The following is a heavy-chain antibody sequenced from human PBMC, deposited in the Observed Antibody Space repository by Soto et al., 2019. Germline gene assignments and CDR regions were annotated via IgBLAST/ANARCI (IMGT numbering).Heavy chain of an antibody. J-gene: IGHJ6*02. CDR1: GYTFSDFD. CDR3: ARGNPFNYAGFDV. D-gene: IGHD3-16*01. V-gene: IGHV1-8*01. CDR2: MNAKSGDT. Sequence: QAHLEQSGAELKRPGASVKVSCKASGYTFSDFDINWLRQASGQGPEWMGWMNAKSGDTFFPQRFQGKVNITWDTSLSTAYMEVGSLTSDDTAIYYCARGNPFNYAGFDVWGQGTTVAVSS.